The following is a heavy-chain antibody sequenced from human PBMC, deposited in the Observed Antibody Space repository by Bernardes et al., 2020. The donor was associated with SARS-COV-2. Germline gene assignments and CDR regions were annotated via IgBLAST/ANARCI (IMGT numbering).Heavy chain of an antibody. CDR2: ISVHNGKT. CDR1: GYTFSSYG. Sequence: ASVKVSCKASGYTFSSYGISWVRQAPGQGPEWMGWISVHNGKTNYTQKFQARVSMTTDTFSSTAYMELRSLRSDDTAVYYCARDVDYDIWTQRVPADSKNFYFYGMDVWGQGTPVTVSS. V-gene: IGHV1-18*04. D-gene: IGHD3-9*01. CDR3: ARDVDYDIWTQRVPADSKNFYFYGMDV. J-gene: IGHJ6*02.